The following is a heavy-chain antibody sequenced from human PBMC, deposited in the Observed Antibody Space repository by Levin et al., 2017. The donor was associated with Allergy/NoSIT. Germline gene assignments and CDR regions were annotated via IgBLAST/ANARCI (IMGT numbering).Heavy chain of an antibody. V-gene: IGHV3-7*01. CDR3: ARVGELGWCSSTTCDHYFQD. J-gene: IGHJ4*02. CDR1: GFIFSEFW. D-gene: IGHD2-2*01. Sequence: GGSLRLSCAASGFIFSEFWMSWVRQAPGKGLEWVASIKQDGSLKYYVDSVRGRFTISRDNAKKSPYLEMNSLRAEDTAVYYCARVGELGWCSSTTCDHYFQDWGQGTLVTVSS. CDR2: IKQDGSLK.